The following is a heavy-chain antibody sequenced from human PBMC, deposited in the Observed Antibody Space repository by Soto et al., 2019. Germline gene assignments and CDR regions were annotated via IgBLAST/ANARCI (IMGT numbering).Heavy chain of an antibody. CDR2: ISGNGEII. J-gene: IGHJ4*02. V-gene: IGHV3-48*04. CDR3: ARDVDADFRTDFDY. Sequence: GGSLRLSCAASGFTFSSYSMNWVRQAPRKGLEWVSYISGNGEIIQYAASARGRFTISRDNAENSVYLEMDSLRAEDTALYYCARDVDADFRTDFDYWGRGTLVTVSS. CDR1: GFTFSSYS. D-gene: IGHD4-17*01.